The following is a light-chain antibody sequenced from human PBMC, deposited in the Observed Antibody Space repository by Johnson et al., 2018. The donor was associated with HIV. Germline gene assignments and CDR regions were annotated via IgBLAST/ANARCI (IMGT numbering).Light chain of an antibody. CDR2: DNN. Sequence: QSVLTQPPSVSAAPGQKVTISCSGSSSNIGNNYVSWYQQFPGTAPKLLIYDNNKRPSGIPDRFSGSKSGTSATLGITGIQTGDEADYYCGTWDSSLSASYVFGTGTKVTVL. CDR1: SSNIGNNY. V-gene: IGLV1-51*01. CDR3: GTWDSSLSASYV. J-gene: IGLJ1*01.